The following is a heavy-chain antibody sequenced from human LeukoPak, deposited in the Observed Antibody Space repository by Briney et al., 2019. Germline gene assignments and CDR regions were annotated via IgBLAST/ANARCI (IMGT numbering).Heavy chain of an antibody. J-gene: IGHJ2*01. V-gene: IGHV1-24*01. CDR2: FDPEDGET. CDR1: GYTLTELS. Sequence: GASVKVSCKVSGYTLTELSMHWVRQAPGKGLEWMGGFDPEDGETIYAQKFQGRVTMTEDTSTDTAYMELSSLRSEDTAVYYCATVEKPFGVVITYWYFDLWGRGTLVTVSS. D-gene: IGHD3-3*01. CDR3: ATVEKPFGVVITYWYFDL.